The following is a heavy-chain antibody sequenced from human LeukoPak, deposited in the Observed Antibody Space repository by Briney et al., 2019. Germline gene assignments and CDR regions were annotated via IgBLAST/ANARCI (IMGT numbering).Heavy chain of an antibody. V-gene: IGHV3-23*01. J-gene: IGHJ4*02. CDR1: GFTFSSYA. CDR2: ISGSGGST. CDR3: AKVRGVLISGRGYYFDY. D-gene: IGHD1-26*01. Sequence: GGSLRLSCAASGFTFSSYAMSWVRQAPGKGLEWVSAISGSGGSTYYADSVKGRFTISRDNSKNTLYLQTNSLRAEDTAVYYCAKVRGVLISGRGYYFDYWGQGTLVTVSS.